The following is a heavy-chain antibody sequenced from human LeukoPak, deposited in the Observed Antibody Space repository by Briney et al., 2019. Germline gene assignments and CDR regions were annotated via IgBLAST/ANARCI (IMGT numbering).Heavy chain of an antibody. Sequence: PSETLSLTCAVSGGYGGSISSSNWWSWVRQPPGNGLEWIGEISHSGSTNYNPSLKSRVTISVDKSKNQFSLNLNSVTAADTAVYYCARAGQGYCSSASCFLPLDYWGQGTLVTVSS. CDR1: GGYGGSISSSNW. CDR2: ISHSGST. D-gene: IGHD2-2*01. CDR3: ARAGQGYCSSASCFLPLDY. V-gene: IGHV4-4*02. J-gene: IGHJ4*02.